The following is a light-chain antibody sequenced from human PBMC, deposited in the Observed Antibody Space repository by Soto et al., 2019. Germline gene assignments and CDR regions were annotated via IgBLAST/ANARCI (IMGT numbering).Light chain of an antibody. CDR2: ATS. CDR1: QSISNY. CDR3: QQSYSSPPVT. V-gene: IGKV1-39*01. J-gene: IGKJ5*01. Sequence: DIQMTPSPSSLSASVGDRVTITCRASQSISNYLNWYQQKPGKAPKLLIHATSSLQSGVPSRFSGSGSGTDFTLTISSLQPEDFATYYCQQSYSSPPVTFGQGTRLEI.